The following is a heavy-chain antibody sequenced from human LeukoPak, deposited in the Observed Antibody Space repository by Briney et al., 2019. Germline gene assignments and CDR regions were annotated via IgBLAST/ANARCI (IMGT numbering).Heavy chain of an antibody. CDR1: GFTFSSYS. V-gene: IGHV3-48*01. J-gene: IGHJ5*02. CDR2: ISSSSTI. D-gene: IGHD1-20*01. CDR3: AEIGVTGTSP. Sequence: GGSLRLSCAASGFTFSSYSMNWVRQAPGKGLEWVSFISSSSTIYYADSVKGRFTISRDNAKNSLYLQMNSLRAEDTAVYYCAEIGVTGTSPWGQGTLVTVSS.